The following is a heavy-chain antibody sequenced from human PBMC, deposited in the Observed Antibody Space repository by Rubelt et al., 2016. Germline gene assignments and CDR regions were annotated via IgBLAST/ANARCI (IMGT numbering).Heavy chain of an antibody. CDR2: ISAYNGNT. V-gene: IGHV1-18*01. D-gene: IGHD1-26*01. Sequence: QVQLVQSGAEVKKPGASVKVSCKASGYTFTTYGINWVRQAPGQGLEWMGWISAYNGNTNHAQKRQVRVTMTTDTSTSTAYMERRSLRSDDTAVYYCAREAYSGRYPLIDYWGQGTLVTVSS. CDR1: GYTFTTYG. CDR3: AREAYSGRYPLIDY. J-gene: IGHJ4*02.